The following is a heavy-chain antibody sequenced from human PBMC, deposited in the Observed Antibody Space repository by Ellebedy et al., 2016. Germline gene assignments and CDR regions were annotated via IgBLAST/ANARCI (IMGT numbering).Heavy chain of an antibody. Sequence: SETLSLTCTISGGSISPYYWSWIRQPPGKGLEWIGYIYYRGSTNYNPSLRSRVAISLDTSKNQFSLKLTFVTAADTAVYYCARAMTTVATFDFWGQGTLVTVSS. D-gene: IGHD4-17*01. J-gene: IGHJ4*02. CDR1: GGSISPYY. CDR3: ARAMTTVATFDF. V-gene: IGHV4-59*01. CDR2: IYYRGST.